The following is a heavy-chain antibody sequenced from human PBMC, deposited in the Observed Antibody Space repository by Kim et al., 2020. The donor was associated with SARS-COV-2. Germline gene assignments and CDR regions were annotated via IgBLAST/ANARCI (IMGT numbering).Heavy chain of an antibody. Sequence: ASVKVSCKASGYTFTSYGISWVRQAPGQGLEWMGWISAYNGNTNYAQKLQGRVTMTTDTSTSTAYMELRSLRSDDTAVYYCARGCGGDCYDNYYYYGMDVWGQGTTVTVSS. CDR2: ISAYNGNT. D-gene: IGHD2-21*02. CDR1: GYTFTSYG. J-gene: IGHJ6*02. CDR3: ARGCGGDCYDNYYYYGMDV. V-gene: IGHV1-18*04.